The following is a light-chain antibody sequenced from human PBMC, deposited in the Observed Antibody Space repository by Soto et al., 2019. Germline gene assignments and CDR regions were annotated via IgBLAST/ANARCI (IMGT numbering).Light chain of an antibody. CDR1: QSISSNF. J-gene: IGKJ1*01. CDR2: GAS. V-gene: IGKV3-20*01. Sequence: IVLTQSPGTLSLSTWEGATLSWRASQSISSNFLAWYQQKRGQAPRLLIHGASNRATGIPDRFSGSGSGTDFTLPITRLEPEDFAVYYCQQYGGSPRTFGQGTKVDIK. CDR3: QQYGGSPRT.